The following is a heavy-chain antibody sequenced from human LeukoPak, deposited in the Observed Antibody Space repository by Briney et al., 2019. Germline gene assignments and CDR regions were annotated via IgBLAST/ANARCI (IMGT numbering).Heavy chain of an antibody. CDR1: GYTFTGYY. J-gene: IGHJ4*02. V-gene: IGHV1-2*04. D-gene: IGHD6-19*01. CDR3: ARASLAVAGRGLFDY. Sequence: ASVKVSCKASGYTFTGYYMHWVRQAPGQGLEWMGWINPNSGGTNYAQKFQGWVTMTRDTSISTAYMELSRLRSDDTAVYYCARASLAVAGRGLFDYWGQGTLVTVSS. CDR2: INPNSGGT.